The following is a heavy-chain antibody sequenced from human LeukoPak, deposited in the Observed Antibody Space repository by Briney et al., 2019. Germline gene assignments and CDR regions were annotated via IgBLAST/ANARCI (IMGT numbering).Heavy chain of an antibody. CDR1: GGSISSSSYY. V-gene: IGHV4-39*07. Sequence: PSETLSLTCTVSGGSISSSSYYWGWIRQPPGKGLEWIGSIYYSGSTYYNPSLKSRVTISVDTSKNQFSLKLSSVTAADTAVYYCARVDTAMVLGTYNWFDPWGQGTLVTVSS. D-gene: IGHD5-18*01. J-gene: IGHJ5*02. CDR2: IYYSGST. CDR3: ARVDTAMVLGTYNWFDP.